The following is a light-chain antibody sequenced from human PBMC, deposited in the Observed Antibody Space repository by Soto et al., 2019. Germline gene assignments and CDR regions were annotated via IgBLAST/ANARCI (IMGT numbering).Light chain of an antibody. CDR1: SGHSSYA. CDR2: LNSDGSH. J-gene: IGLJ1*01. Sequence: QPVLTQSPSASASLGASVKLTCTLSSGHSSYAIAWHQQQPEKGPRYLMKLNSDGSHSKGDGIPDRFSGSSSGAERYLTISSLQSEDEADYYCQTRRVFGTGTKVTVL. V-gene: IGLV4-69*01. CDR3: QTRRV.